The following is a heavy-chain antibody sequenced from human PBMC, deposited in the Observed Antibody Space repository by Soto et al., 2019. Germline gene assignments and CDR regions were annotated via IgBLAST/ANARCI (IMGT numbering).Heavy chain of an antibody. CDR1: GFTFSSYG. D-gene: IGHD6-13*01. Sequence: LRLSCAASGFTFSSYGMHWVRQAPGKGLEWVAVIWYDGSNKYYADSVKGRFTISRDNSKNTLYLQMNSLRAEDTAVYYCARDLRYGSSWYYYWGQGTPVTVSS. J-gene: IGHJ4*02. CDR2: IWYDGSNK. CDR3: ARDLRYGSSWYYY. V-gene: IGHV3-33*01.